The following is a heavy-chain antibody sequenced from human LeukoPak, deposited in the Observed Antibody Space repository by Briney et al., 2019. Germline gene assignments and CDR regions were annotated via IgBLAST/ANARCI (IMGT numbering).Heavy chain of an antibody. CDR3: ARGGTPGIAVVSGAFDI. CDR2: INHSGST. V-gene: IGHV4-34*01. Sequence: SETLSLTCAVYGGSFSGYYWSWIRQPPGKGLEWIGEINHSGSTNYNPSLKSRVTISVDTSKNQFSLKLSSVTAADTAVYYCARGGTPGIAVVSGAFDIWGQGTMVTVSS. J-gene: IGHJ3*02. D-gene: IGHD6-19*01. CDR1: GGSFSGYY.